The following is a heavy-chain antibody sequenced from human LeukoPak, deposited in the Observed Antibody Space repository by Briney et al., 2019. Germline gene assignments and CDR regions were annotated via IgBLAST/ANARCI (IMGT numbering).Heavy chain of an antibody. CDR3: AKGSNNDYYYGGSY. V-gene: IGHV3-23*01. CDR2: ISGSGATT. J-gene: IGHJ4*02. CDR1: GFTFSSYG. D-gene: IGHD3-22*01. Sequence: PGGSLRLSCAASGFTFSSYGMSWVRQAPGKGLEWVSSISGSGATTYYADSVKGRFTISRDNSKNTLYLQVNSLRADDTAVYYCAKGSNNDYYYGGSYWGQGTLVTVSS.